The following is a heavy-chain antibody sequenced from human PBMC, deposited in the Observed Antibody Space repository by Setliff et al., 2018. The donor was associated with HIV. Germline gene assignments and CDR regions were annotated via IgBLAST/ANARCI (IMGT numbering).Heavy chain of an antibody. J-gene: IGHJ4*02. Sequence: PGESLKISCKGSQYTFTTYWIGWVRQVPGRGLEWMALIYPSDSNTRYSPSFQGQVTISADKSISTAYLQWSSLKASDTAMYYCAGPYYDISTGYQWGRGTLVTVSS. D-gene: IGHD3-9*01. CDR3: AGPYYDISTGYQ. V-gene: IGHV5-51*01. CDR1: QYTFTTYW. CDR2: IYPSDSNT.